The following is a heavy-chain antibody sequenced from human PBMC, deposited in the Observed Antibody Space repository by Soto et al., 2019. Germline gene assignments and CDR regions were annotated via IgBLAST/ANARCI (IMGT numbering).Heavy chain of an antibody. CDR1: GFTFSNYA. V-gene: IGHV3-30*18. J-gene: IGHJ4*02. Sequence: QVQLVESGGGVVPPGRSLKLSCAASGFTFSNYAIHWVRQAPGKGLEWVAVVASDGKDKRYADSVKGRFNISRDNSKNAVYLQMNSLRGEDTAVYYCAKDGSIAAADYFFDYWGQGRLVTVFS. CDR3: AKDGSIAAADYFFDY. D-gene: IGHD6-13*01. CDR2: VASDGKDK.